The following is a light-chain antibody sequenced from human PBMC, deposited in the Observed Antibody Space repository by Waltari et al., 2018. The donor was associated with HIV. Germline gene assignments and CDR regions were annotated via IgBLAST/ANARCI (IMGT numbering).Light chain of an antibody. V-gene: IGKV3-20*01. Sequence: IVLTQSPGTLSLSPGEGAALSCRASQSVTGDYLAWYQQKPSQPPRVLIFGASSRATGIPDRFTGSGSGTDFTLTISRLEPEDSAVYYCQQYATSQSITFGQGTRLEI. CDR1: QSVTGDY. J-gene: IGKJ5*01. CDR3: QQYATSQSIT. CDR2: GAS.